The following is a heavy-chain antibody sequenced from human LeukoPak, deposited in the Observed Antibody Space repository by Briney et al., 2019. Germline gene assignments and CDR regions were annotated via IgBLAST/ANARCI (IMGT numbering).Heavy chain of an antibody. CDR3: ARGRGYYYGSGSLNYYMDV. D-gene: IGHD3-10*01. Sequence: PGGSLRLSCAASGFTFSSYAMGWVRQAPGKGLEWIGEINHSGSTNYNPSLKSRVTISVDTSKNQFSLKLSSVTAADTAVYYCARGRGYYYGSGSLNYYMDVWGKGTTVTVSS. CDR1: GFTFSSYA. CDR2: INHSGST. J-gene: IGHJ6*03. V-gene: IGHV4-34*01.